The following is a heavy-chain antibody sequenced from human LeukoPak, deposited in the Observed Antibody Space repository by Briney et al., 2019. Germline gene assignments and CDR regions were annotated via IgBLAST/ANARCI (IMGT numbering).Heavy chain of an antibody. CDR2: ISSSSSYI. CDR3: AQRITMVRGGCV. Sequence: PGGSLRLSCAASGFTFSSYSMNWVRQAPGKGLEWVSSISSSSSYIYYADSVKGRFTISRDNAKNSLYLQMNSLRAEDTAVYYCAQRITMVRGGCVWGKGTTVTVSS. CDR1: GFTFSSYS. D-gene: IGHD3-10*01. J-gene: IGHJ6*04. V-gene: IGHV3-21*01.